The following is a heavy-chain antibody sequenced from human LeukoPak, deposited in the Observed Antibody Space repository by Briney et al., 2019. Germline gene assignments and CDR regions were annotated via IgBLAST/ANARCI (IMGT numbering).Heavy chain of an antibody. J-gene: IGHJ3*02. D-gene: IGHD3-22*01. CDR1: GFTFSSYE. CDR2: ISSSGSTI. V-gene: IGHV3-48*03. CDR3: ARETYYYDSSGYYVRAFDI. Sequence: GGSLRLSCAASGFTFSSYEMNWVRQAPGKGLEWVSYISSSGSTIYYADSVKGRFTISRDNAKNSLYLQMNSLRAEDTAVYYCARETYYYDSSGYYVRAFDIWGQGTMVTVSS.